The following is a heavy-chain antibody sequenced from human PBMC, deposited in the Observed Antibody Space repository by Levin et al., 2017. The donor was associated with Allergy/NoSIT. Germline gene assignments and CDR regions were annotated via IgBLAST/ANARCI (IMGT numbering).Heavy chain of an antibody. CDR3: ARRTFDYCSGGSCYGGAFDI. D-gene: IGHD2-15*01. V-gene: IGHV4-39*01. J-gene: IGHJ3*02. CDR1: GGSISSSSYY. Sequence: ESLKISCTVSGGSISSSSYYWGWLRQPPGKGLEWIGSIHYSGSTYYNPSLKSRVTISVDTSKNQFSLKLSSVTAADTAVYYWARRTFDYCSGGSCYGGAFDIWGQGTMVTVSS. CDR2: IHYSGST.